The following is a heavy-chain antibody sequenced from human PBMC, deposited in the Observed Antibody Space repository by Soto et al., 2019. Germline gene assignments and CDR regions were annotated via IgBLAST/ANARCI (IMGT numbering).Heavy chain of an antibody. V-gene: IGHV4-39*01. D-gene: IGHD3-3*01. CDR1: GGSMSSSSYY. CDR3: ARRIFEVAIYAFDI. J-gene: IGHJ3*02. CDR2: IYYSGST. Sequence: SETLSLTCTVSGGSMSSSSYYWGWIRQPPGKGLEWIGTIYYSGSTYYNPSLKSRVTVSVDTSKNQFSLNLSSVTAADTAVYYCARRIFEVAIYAFDIWGQGTMVTVSS.